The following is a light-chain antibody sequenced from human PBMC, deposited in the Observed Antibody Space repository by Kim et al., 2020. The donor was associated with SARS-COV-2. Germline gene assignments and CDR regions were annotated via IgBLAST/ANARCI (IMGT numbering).Light chain of an antibody. J-gene: IGLJ3*02. CDR1: RGSIASNY. CDR2: DDN. V-gene: IGLV6-57*01. Sequence: KTITIACTRSRGSIASNYVHWYQQRPGSSPTTVIYDDNQRPSGVPDRFSGSIDSSSNSASLTISGLKTEDEADYYCQSYDSSDLWVFGGGTKLTVL. CDR3: QSYDSSDLWV.